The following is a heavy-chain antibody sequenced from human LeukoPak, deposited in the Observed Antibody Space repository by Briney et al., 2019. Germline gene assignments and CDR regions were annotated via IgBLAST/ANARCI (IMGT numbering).Heavy chain of an antibody. V-gene: IGHV3-23*01. CDR1: GITFSHHA. J-gene: IGHJ4*02. D-gene: IGHD5-24*01. Sequence: PGGSLRLSCEASGITFSHHAMSWVRQAPGRGLEWASAIRNSDGGTYYADSVKGRFTISRDNSKNTLYLQMNSLRAEDTALYYCAKDGDGSRNGYGPTPYPLDFWGQGTLVTVSS. CDR2: IRNSDGGT. CDR3: AKDGDGSRNGYGPTPYPLDF.